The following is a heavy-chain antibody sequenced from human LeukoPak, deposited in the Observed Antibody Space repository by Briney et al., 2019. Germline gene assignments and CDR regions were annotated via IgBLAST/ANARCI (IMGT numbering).Heavy chain of an antibody. V-gene: IGHV3-33*01. J-gene: IGHJ4*02. D-gene: IGHD1-20*01. CDR3: TREIGNNWNDIGFSDY. Sequence: PGGSLRLSRAASGFTFSSYSMHGVRQAPGKGRAGVAVIWYDGSNKYYADSVERRFTISRDNSKNTLYLQMNSLRAEHTAVYYCTREIGNNWNDIGFSDYWGQGTLVTVSS. CDR2: IWYDGSNK. CDR1: GFTFSSYS.